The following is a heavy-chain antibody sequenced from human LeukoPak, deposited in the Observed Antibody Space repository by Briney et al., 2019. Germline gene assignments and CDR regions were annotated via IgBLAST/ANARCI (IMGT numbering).Heavy chain of an antibody. CDR1: GFTFSIYA. D-gene: IGHD3-22*01. J-gene: IGHJ4*02. CDR3: AKGMAYYYDSSGYYTPSPGDY. V-gene: IGHV3-30*02. CDR2: IRYDGSNK. Sequence: GRSLRLSCAASGFTFSIYAMHWVRQAPGKGLEWVAFIRYDGSNKYYADSVKGRFTISRDNSKNTLYLQMNSLRAEDTAVYYCAKGMAYYYDSSGYYTPSPGDYWGQGTLVTVSS.